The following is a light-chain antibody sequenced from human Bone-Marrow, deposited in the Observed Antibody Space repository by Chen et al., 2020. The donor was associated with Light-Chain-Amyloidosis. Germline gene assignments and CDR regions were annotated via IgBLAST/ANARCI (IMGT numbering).Light chain of an antibody. V-gene: IGLV2-14*01. Sequence: QSALTQPASVSGSPGQSITISCTGTSSDVGGDNHVSWYQQHPDKAPKLMIYEVTNRPSWVPDLFSGSKSDNTASLTISGLQTEDEADSFCSSYTITNTLVFGSGTRVTVL. CDR1: SSDVGGDNH. CDR3: SSYTITNTLV. J-gene: IGLJ1*01. CDR2: EVT.